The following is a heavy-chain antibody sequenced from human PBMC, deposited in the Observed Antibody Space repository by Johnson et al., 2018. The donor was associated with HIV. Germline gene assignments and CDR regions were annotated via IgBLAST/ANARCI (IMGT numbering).Heavy chain of an antibody. J-gene: IGHJ3*02. V-gene: IGHV3-30-3*01. CDR3: AKDLELSPGAARAVGGSFDI. CDR1: GFSLSDYA. D-gene: IGHD6-19*01. Sequence: QMLLVESGGGVVQPGRSLRLSCAASGFSLSDYAIHWVRQAPVKGLEWVGVMSYDGSKENYADSVKGRFTISRDNSKNTVYLQMNSLRAEDTAVYYCAKDLELSPGAARAVGGSFDIWGQGTMVTVSS. CDR2: MSYDGSKE.